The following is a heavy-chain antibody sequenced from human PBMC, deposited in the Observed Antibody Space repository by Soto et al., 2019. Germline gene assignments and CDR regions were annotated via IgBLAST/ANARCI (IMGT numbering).Heavy chain of an antibody. CDR1: GGSISSGGYS. J-gene: IGHJ4*02. CDR2: IYHSGST. D-gene: IGHD6-19*01. CDR3: ARVSVVAGIPYFDY. Sequence: SETLSLTCAVPGGSISSGGYSWSWIRQPPGKGLEWIGYIYHSGSTYYNPSLKSRVTISVDRSKNQFSLKLSSVTAADTAVYYCARVSVVAGIPYFDYWGQGTLVTVSS. V-gene: IGHV4-30-2*01.